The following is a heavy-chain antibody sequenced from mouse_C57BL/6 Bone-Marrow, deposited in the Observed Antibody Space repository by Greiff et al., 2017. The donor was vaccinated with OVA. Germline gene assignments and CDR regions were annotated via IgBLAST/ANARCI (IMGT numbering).Heavy chain of an antibody. CDR2: IDPETGGT. CDR3: TELRYAMDY. D-gene: IGHD1-1*01. CDR1: GYTFTDYE. Sequence: VQLQQSGAELVRPGASVTLSCKVSGYTFTDYEMHWVKQTPVHGLEWIGAIDPETGGTAYNQKFKGKAILPADKTSISAYMELRSLTSEDSAVYYCTELRYAMDYWGQGTSVTVSS. V-gene: IGHV1-15*01. J-gene: IGHJ4*01.